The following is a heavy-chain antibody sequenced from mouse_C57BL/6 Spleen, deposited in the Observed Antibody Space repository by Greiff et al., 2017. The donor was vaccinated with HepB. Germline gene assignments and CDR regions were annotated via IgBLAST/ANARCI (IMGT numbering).Heavy chain of an antibody. J-gene: IGHJ3*01. CDR1: GFTFSDYG. D-gene: IGHD4-1*01. Sequence: EVQVVESGGGLVKPGGSLKLSCAASGFTFSDYGMHWVRQAPEKGLEWVAYISSGSSTIYYADTVKGRFTISRDNAKNTLFLQMTSLRSEDTAMYYCARETWDGGAFAYWGQGTLVTVSA. CDR2: ISSGSSTI. V-gene: IGHV5-17*01. CDR3: ARETWDGGAFAY.